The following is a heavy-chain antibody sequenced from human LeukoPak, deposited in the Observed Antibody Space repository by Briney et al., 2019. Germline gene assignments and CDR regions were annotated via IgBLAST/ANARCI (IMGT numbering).Heavy chain of an antibody. J-gene: IGHJ3*02. Sequence: PSETLSLTCTVSGGSISSYYWSWIRQPPGKGLEWIGYIYYSGSTNYNPSLKSRVTISVDTSKNQFSLKLSSVTAADTAVYYCARLLVVGAYALDIWGQGTMVTISS. CDR1: GGSISSYY. CDR3: ARLLVVGAYALDI. V-gene: IGHV4-59*08. D-gene: IGHD1-26*01. CDR2: IYYSGST.